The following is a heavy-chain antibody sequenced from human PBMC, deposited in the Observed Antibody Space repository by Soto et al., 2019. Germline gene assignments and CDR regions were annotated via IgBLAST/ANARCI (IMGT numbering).Heavy chain of an antibody. CDR1: GFTFSSYA. Sequence: GGSLRLSCAASGFTFSSYAMSWVRQAPGKGLEWVSGLSGSGGSRYYADSVKGRFTISRDNSKNTLYLYMNSLRAEDTAVYYCARRPWGSGWYYFDYWGQGTLVTVSS. V-gene: IGHV3-23*01. D-gene: IGHD6-19*01. J-gene: IGHJ4*02. CDR3: ARRPWGSGWYYFDY. CDR2: LSGSGGSR.